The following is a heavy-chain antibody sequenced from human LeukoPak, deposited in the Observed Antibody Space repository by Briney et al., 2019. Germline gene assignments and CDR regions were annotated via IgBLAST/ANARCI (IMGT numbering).Heavy chain of an antibody. CDR3: ARVPREIASI. V-gene: IGHV1-8*01. CDR1: GYTFTSYD. CDR2: TNPASGNT. Sequence: PRASVKVSCKASGYTFTSYDINWVRQATGQGLEWMGYTNPASGNTGYAQKFQGRVTMTTDTSISTAYMELSSLRSEDTAVYYCARVPREIASIWGQGTMVTVSS. J-gene: IGHJ3*02. D-gene: IGHD3-16*02.